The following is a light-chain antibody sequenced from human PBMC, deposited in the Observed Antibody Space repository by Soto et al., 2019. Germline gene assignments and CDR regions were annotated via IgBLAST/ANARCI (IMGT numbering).Light chain of an antibody. CDR3: ISYTVSRSYV. J-gene: IGLJ1*01. V-gene: IGLV2-14*01. CDR2: SVS. CDR1: SSDIGAYDH. Sequence: QSLLTQPDSVSGSPGQSITISCSGTSSDIGAYDHVAWVQQFPGKTPKLMISSVSNRPSGVSYRFSGSKSGKTGSLTISCLQADDEADYYFISYTVSRSYVFGTGPKVT.